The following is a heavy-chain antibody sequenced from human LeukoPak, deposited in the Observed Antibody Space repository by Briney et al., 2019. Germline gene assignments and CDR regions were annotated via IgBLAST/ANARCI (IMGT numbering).Heavy chain of an antibody. CDR2: IYYSGTT. CDR1: GGSINSYY. J-gene: IGHJ4*02. V-gene: IGHV4-59*01. Sequence: PSETLSLTCTVSGGSINSYYWTWIRQPPGKGLEWIGYIYYSGTTNYNPSLKSRVTISVDTSKNQFSLKLSSVTAADTAVYYCARGLTFYDILTAYYTFPYFDYWGQGTLVTVSS. CDR3: ARGLTFYDILTAYYTFPYFDY. D-gene: IGHD3-9*01.